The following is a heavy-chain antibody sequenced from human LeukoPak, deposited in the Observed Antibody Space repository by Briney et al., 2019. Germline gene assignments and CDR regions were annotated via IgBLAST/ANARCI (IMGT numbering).Heavy chain of an antibody. CDR3: ARLPPTMVHIDF. J-gene: IGHJ4*02. CDR1: GGSIGVSSDYY. V-gene: IGHV4-39*01. D-gene: IGHD4/OR15-4a*01. Sequence: SETLSLTCTVSGGSIGVSSDYYWGWIRQPPGKGLEWIGSLYYGGRTYYNPSLKGRVTISVDTSNNQFSLKLSSGTAADTAVYYCARLPPTMVHIDFWGQGTLVTVSS. CDR2: LYYGGRT.